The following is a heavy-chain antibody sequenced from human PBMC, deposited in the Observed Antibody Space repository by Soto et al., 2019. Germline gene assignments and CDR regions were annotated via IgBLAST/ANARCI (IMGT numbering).Heavy chain of an antibody. CDR1: GVSISENH. D-gene: IGHD6-13*01. V-gene: IGHV4-59*01. Sequence: QVRLQESGPGLVKPSQTLSLTCDVSGVSISENHWSWIRQAPGKGLEWVGYVHFSGSTTYNPSLAPRLNISFDMSKSQVYLHLTSVTAADTAVYYCARFGAAAAHDDNWGRGVLVTVSS. J-gene: IGHJ4*01. CDR3: ARFGAAAAHDDN. CDR2: VHFSGST.